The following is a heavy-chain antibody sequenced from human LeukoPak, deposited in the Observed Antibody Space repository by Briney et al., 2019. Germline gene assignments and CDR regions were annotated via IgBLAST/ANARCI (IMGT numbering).Heavy chain of an antibody. CDR2: INPSGGST. CDR3: ARDREYSTGWHSFDP. J-gene: IGHJ5*02. D-gene: IGHD6-19*01. CDR1: GYTFTGYY. Sequence: ASVKVSCKASGYTFTGYYMHWVRQAPGQGLEWMGIINPSGGSTSYAQKFQGRVTMTRDTSTSTVYMELSSLRSEDTAVYYCARDREYSTGWHSFDPWGQGTLVTVSS. V-gene: IGHV1-46*01.